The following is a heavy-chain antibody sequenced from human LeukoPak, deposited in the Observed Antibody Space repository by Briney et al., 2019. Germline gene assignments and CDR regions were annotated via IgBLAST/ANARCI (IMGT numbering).Heavy chain of an antibody. CDR2: IYTSGST. Sequence: SETLSLTCTVSGGSISSYYWSWIRQPAGKGREWSGRIYTSGSTNSNPSLKRRVTMSVDTSKNHFSLKLRSVTAADTAVYYCAREVLRYYYDSSGYFDYWGQGTLVTVSS. D-gene: IGHD3-22*01. V-gene: IGHV4-4*07. CDR3: AREVLRYYYDSSGYFDY. J-gene: IGHJ4*02. CDR1: GGSISSYY.